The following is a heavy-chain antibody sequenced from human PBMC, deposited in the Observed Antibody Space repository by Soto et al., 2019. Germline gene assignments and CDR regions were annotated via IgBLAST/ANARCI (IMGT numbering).Heavy chain of an antibody. CDR1: GFTFSSYG. J-gene: IGHJ4*02. CDR3: AKAPIIGTIAYYLDN. Sequence: VGSLRLSCAASGFTFSSYGMHWVRQAPGKGLEWVAVISYDGSNKYYADSVKGRFTISRDNSKNTLYLQMNSLRAEDTAVYYCAKAPIIGTIAYYLDNWGQGTLVTVSS. CDR2: ISYDGSNK. V-gene: IGHV3-30*18. D-gene: IGHD1-20*01.